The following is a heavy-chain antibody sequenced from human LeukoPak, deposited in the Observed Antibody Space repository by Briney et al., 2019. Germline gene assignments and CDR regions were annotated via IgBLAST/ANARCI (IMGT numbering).Heavy chain of an antibody. CDR3: ARSRGSGWYWAFDI. D-gene: IGHD6-19*01. Sequence: GGSLRLSCAASRFTFSSYAMHWVRQAPGKGLEWVAVISYDGSNKYYADSVKGRFTISRDNSKNTLYLQMNSLRAEDTAVYYCARSRGSGWYWAFDIWGQGTMVTVSS. CDR1: RFTFSSYA. J-gene: IGHJ3*02. CDR2: ISYDGSNK. V-gene: IGHV3-30*04.